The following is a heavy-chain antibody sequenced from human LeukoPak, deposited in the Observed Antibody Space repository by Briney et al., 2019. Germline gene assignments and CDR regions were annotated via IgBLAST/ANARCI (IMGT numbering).Heavy chain of an antibody. V-gene: IGHV1-69*13. CDR2: IIPIFGTA. Sequence: GASVKVSCKASGGTFSSYAISWVRQAPGQGLEWMGGIIPIFGTANYAQKFQGRVTITADESTSTAYMELSSLRSEDTAVYYCASGRKGLRAEQYYFDYWGQGTLVTVSS. J-gene: IGHJ4*02. CDR3: ASGRKGLRAEQYYFDY. CDR1: GGTFSSYA. D-gene: IGHD5-12*01.